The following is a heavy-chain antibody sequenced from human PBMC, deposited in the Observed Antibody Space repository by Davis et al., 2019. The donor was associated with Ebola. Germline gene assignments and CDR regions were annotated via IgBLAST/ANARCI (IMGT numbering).Heavy chain of an antibody. V-gene: IGHV3-48*04. Sequence: GESLKISCAASGFTFSSYSMNWVRQAPGKGLEWVSYISSSSSTIYYADSVKGRFTISRDNAKNSLYLQMNSLRAEDTAVYYCVRDWHLSFDYWGQGILVTVSS. J-gene: IGHJ4*02. D-gene: IGHD2/OR15-2a*01. CDR2: ISSSSSTI. CDR3: VRDWHLSFDY. CDR1: GFTFSSYS.